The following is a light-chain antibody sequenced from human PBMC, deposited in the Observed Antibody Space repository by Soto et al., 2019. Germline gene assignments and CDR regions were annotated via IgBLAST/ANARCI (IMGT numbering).Light chain of an antibody. V-gene: IGKV3-11*01. CDR3: HQRSNWPST. J-gene: IGKJ4*01. CDR1: QSVSSY. CDR2: DAS. Sequence: EIVLTQSPATLSLSPGDRATLSCRASQSVSSYLAWYQQKPGQAPRLLIYDASNRATGIPARFSGSGSGTDFTLTITSLEPEDFAVYYCHQRSNWPSTFGGGTPVEIK.